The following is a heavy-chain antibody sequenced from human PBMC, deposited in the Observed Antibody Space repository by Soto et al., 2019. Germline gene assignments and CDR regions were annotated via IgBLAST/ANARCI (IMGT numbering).Heavy chain of an antibody. CDR3: AHRQMTTVTTRAHWYFDL. J-gene: IGHJ2*01. CDR2: VYWDNTK. Sequence: QITLEESGPTLVKPTQTLTLTCSFSGFSLSSGGVAVGWVRQPPGKALEWLALVYWDNTKHYSPSLETRLIITKDTSKDQVLLTMTNMDPVDTATYYCAHRQMTTVTTRAHWYFDLWGRGTLVTVSS. CDR1: GFSLSSGGVA. V-gene: IGHV2-5*02. D-gene: IGHD4-17*01.